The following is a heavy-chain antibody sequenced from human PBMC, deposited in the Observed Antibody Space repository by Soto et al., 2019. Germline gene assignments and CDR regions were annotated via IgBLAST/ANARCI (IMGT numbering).Heavy chain of an antibody. J-gene: IGHJ6*02. D-gene: IGHD5-12*01. V-gene: IGHV1-69*06. Sequence: SGEVSCKASGGSFSTYAISWVRRAPGQGLEWMGGIIPIFGTPNYAQKFQGRVTITADRSTSTAYLELNSLRSEDTAVYYCAAPRTDGYKVPDPSTYYYYGLDVWGQGTTVPVSS. CDR2: IIPIFGTP. CDR1: GGSFSTYA. CDR3: AAPRTDGYKVPDPSTYYYYGLDV.